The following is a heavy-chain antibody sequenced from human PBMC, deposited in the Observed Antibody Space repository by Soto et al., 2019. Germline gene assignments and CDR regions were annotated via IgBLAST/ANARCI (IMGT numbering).Heavy chain of an antibody. CDR3: ARTSGEPEGNSFDH. CDR2: IYYIMSN. D-gene: IGHD3-10*01. J-gene: IGHJ5*02. V-gene: IGHV4-30-4*01. CDR1: GGCISSGDYY. Sequence: PSETLSLTCTVSGGCISSGDYYWSWMRHPPGNGLEWVGYIYYIMSNYYNPVLKSRVTTSVNTSKNQFSLKLSSVTAADTAVYYWARTSGEPEGNSFDHWGKGPLVTVPS.